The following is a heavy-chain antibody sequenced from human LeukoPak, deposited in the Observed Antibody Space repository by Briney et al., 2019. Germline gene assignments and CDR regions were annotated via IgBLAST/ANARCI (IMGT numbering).Heavy chain of an antibody. CDR2: IYYSGSI. CDR1: GYSISSSNW. V-gene: IGHV4-28*05. D-gene: IGHD6-13*01. Sequence: SETLSLTCAVSGYSISSSNWWGWIRQPPGKGLEWIGYIYYSGSIYYNPSLKSRVTMSVDTSKNQFSLKLSSVTAVDTAMYYCARSSSSWHAPYYYYYMDVWGKGTTVTVSS. CDR3: ARSSSSWHAPYYYYYMDV. J-gene: IGHJ6*03.